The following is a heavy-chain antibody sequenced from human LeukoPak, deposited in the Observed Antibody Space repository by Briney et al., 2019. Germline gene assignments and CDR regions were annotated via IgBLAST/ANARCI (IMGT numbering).Heavy chain of an antibody. CDR1: GGSFSGYY. J-gene: IGHJ5*02. D-gene: IGHD3-10*01. CDR3: ARRVGSGSYHNWFDP. Sequence: SETLSLTCAVYGGSFSGYYWSWIRQPPGKGLEWIGEINHSGSTNYNPSLKSRVTISVDTSKNQFSLKLSSVTAADTAVYYCARRVGSGSYHNWFDPWGQGTPVTVSS. CDR2: INHSGST. V-gene: IGHV4-34*01.